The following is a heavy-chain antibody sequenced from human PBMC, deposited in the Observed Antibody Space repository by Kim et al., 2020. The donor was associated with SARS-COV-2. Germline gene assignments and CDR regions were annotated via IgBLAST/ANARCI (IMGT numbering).Heavy chain of an antibody. Sequence: SETLFLTCTVSGCSISSYYWNWIRQPAGKGLEWIGLIYTSGSTNYNPSLKSRVTMSVDKYKNQFPLQLSSVTAADTAAYYCARESWGGRASSSWYPDYY. J-gene: IGHJ6*01. V-gene: IGHV4-4*07. CDR2: IYTSGST. CDR3: ARESWGGRASSSWYPDYY. D-gene: IGHD6-13*01. CDR1: GCSISSYY.